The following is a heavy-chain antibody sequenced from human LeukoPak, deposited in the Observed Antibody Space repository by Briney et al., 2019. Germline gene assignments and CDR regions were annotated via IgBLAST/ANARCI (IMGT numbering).Heavy chain of an antibody. D-gene: IGHD3-3*01. Sequence: GGSLRLSCAASGFTFSTYAMTWVRQAPGKGLEWVGRIKSKTDGGTTDYAAPVKGRFTISRDDSKNTLYLQMNSLKTEDTAVYYCTTDHRDFWSGYYLQDYWGQGTLVTVSS. V-gene: IGHV3-15*01. CDR3: TTDHRDFWSGYYLQDY. J-gene: IGHJ4*02. CDR1: GFTFSTYA. CDR2: IKSKTDGGTT.